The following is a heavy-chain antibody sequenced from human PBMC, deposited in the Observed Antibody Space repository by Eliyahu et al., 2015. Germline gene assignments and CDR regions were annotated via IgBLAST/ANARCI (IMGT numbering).Heavy chain of an antibody. V-gene: IGHV3-30*18. CDR1: GXPFSNYG. Sequence: QVQLVESGGGVVQAGRALTXXCXASGXPFSNYGMHWVRQAPGKGLECVTFISYDGTKKYYAHSVEGRFTVSRDNSRNTLYLQMNNLRDEDTAVYYCVKGFSGYDVTLDYWGQGTLVSVSS. J-gene: IGHJ4*02. D-gene: IGHD5-12*01. CDR3: VKGFSGYDVTLDY. CDR2: ISYDGTKK.